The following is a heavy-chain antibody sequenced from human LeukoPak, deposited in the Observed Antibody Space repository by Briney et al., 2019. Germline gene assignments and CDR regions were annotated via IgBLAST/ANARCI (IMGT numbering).Heavy chain of an antibody. CDR3: ARDMRITMVRGANRYFDL. V-gene: IGHV4-31*03. D-gene: IGHD3-10*01. CDR2: IYYSGST. Sequence: SETLSLTCTVSGGSISSSSYYWSWIRQHPGKGLEWIGYIYYSGSTYYNPSLKSRVTISVDTSKNQFSLKLSSVTAADTAVYYCARDMRITMVRGANRYFDLWGRGTLVTVSS. CDR1: GGSISSSSYY. J-gene: IGHJ2*01.